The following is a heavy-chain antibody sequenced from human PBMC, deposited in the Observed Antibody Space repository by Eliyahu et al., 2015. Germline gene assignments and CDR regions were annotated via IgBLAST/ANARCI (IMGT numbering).Heavy chain of an antibody. D-gene: IGHD4-17*01. CDR1: GFSLSNARMG. J-gene: IGHJ4*02. CDR3: ARIPLNPYGVRLYYFDY. V-gene: IGHV2-26*02. CDR2: IFSNDQK. Sequence: QVTLKESGPVLVKPTETLTLTCTVSGFSLSNARMGVSWIRQPPGKALEWLAHIFSNDQKSQSTSPKSRLTISKDTSKSQVVLTMTNMDPVDTATYYCARIPLNPYGVRLYYFDYWGQGTLVTVSS.